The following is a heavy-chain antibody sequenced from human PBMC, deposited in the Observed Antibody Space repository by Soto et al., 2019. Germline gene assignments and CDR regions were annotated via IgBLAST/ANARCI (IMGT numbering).Heavy chain of an antibody. D-gene: IGHD6-6*01. J-gene: IGHJ4*02. CDR1: GGSFSGYY. CDR3: ARGVGSSSRPVGSGY. CDR2: INHSGST. Sequence: SETLSLTCAVYGGSFSGYYWSWIRQPPGKGLEWIGEINHSGSTNYNPSLKSRVTISVDTSKNQFSLKLSSVTAADTAVYYCARGVGSSSRPVGSGYWGQGTLVTVSS. V-gene: IGHV4-34*01.